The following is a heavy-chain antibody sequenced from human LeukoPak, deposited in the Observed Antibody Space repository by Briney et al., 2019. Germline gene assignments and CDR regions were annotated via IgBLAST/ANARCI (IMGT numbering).Heavy chain of an antibody. CDR3: ARDGEIGGDSITMIVVVISGFDY. CDR2: INPSGGST. Sequence: ASVKVSCKASGYTFTSYYMHWVRQAPGQGLEWMGIINPSGGSTSYAQKFQGRVTMTRDTSTSTVYMELSSLRSEDTAVYYCARDGEIGGDSITMIVVVISGFDYWGQGTLVTVSS. CDR1: GYTFTSYY. D-gene: IGHD3-22*01. V-gene: IGHV1-46*01. J-gene: IGHJ4*02.